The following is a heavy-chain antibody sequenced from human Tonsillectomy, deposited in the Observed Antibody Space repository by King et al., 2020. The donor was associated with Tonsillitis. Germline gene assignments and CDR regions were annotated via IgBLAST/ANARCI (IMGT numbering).Heavy chain of an antibody. D-gene: IGHD3-22*01. V-gene: IGHV4-39*01. CDR3: ASLYYDSSAYRLSYFDY. CDR1: GGSISSNSYY. J-gene: IGHJ4*02. Sequence: LQLQESGPGLVKPSETLSLTCTVSGGSISSNSYYWGWLRQPPGKGLEWIGSMYYSGNTYYNPSLKSRVSISVDTSKNQFSLKLSSVTAADTAVYYCASLYYDSSAYRLSYFDYWGQETLVTVSS. CDR2: MYYSGNT.